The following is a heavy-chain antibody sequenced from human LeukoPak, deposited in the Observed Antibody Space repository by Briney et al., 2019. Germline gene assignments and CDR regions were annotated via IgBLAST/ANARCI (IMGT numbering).Heavy chain of an antibody. V-gene: IGHV3-48*03. J-gene: IGHJ4*02. CDR1: GFTFGSYE. Sequence: PGGSLRLSCAASGFTFGSYEMNWVRQAPGKGPEWISYISSSGSTIYYADSVKGRFTISRDNAKNSLYLQMNSLRAEDTAIYYCAKGLGDYDVYWGQGILVTVSS. CDR3: AKGLGDYDVY. D-gene: IGHD4-17*01. CDR2: ISSSGSTI.